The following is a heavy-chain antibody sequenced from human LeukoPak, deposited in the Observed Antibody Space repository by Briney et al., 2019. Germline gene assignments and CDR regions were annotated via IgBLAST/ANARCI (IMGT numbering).Heavy chain of an antibody. V-gene: IGHV4-4*07. J-gene: IGHJ4*02. D-gene: IGHD2-15*01. CDR1: GGSVSDYY. CDR3: AGQTPDSPFDH. Sequence: SETLSLTCSVSGGSVSDYYWSWIRQPAGKGLEWIGRIYISSGSIIYNPSLKSRVTLSVDTSKNQFSLNLSSVTAADTAVHYCAGQTPDSPFDHWGQGTLVTVSS. CDR2: IYISSGSI.